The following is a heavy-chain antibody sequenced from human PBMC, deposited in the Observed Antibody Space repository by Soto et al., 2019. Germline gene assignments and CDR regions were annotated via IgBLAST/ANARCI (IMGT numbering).Heavy chain of an antibody. J-gene: IGHJ6*02. D-gene: IGHD3-10*01. Sequence: SETLSLTCTVSGGSISSGDYYWRWIRQPPGKGLEWIGYIYYSGSTYYNPSLKSRVTISVDTSKNQFSLKLSSVTAADTAVYYCARDHSRDYYGSGSHHYYGMDVWGQGTTVTVSS. V-gene: IGHV4-30-4*01. CDR2: IYYSGST. CDR3: ARDHSRDYYGSGSHHYYGMDV. CDR1: GGSISSGDYY.